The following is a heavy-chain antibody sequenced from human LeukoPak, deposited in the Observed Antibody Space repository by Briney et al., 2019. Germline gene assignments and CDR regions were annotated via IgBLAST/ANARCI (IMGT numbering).Heavy chain of an antibody. CDR2: IYYSGST. CDR1: GGSISSGAYY. CDR3: ARELLRYFDWLSGGPNDAFDI. D-gene: IGHD3-9*01. Sequence: SQTLSLTCTVSGGSISSGAYYWSWIRQHPGKGLERIGYIYYSGSTYYNPSLKSRVTISVDTSKNQFSLKLSSVTAADTAVYYCARELLRYFDWLSGGPNDAFDIWGHGTMVTVSS. J-gene: IGHJ3*02. V-gene: IGHV4-31*03.